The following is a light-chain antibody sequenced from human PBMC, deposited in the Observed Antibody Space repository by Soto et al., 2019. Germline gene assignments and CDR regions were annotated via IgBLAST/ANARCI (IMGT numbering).Light chain of an antibody. CDR2: SNN. V-gene: IGLV1-44*01. CDR1: SSNIESNT. Sequence: QSVLTQPPSASGTPGQRVTISCSGSSSNIESNTVNWYQQLPGTAPKLLIYSNNQPPSGVPDRFSGSKSGTSASLAISGLQSEDEADYYCSAWDDSLNGVVFGGGTKLTVL. CDR3: SAWDDSLNGVV. J-gene: IGLJ2*01.